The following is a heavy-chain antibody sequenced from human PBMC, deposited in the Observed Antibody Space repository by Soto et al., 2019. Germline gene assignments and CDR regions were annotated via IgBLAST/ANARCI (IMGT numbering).Heavy chain of an antibody. V-gene: IGHV1-18*01. D-gene: IGHD3-10*01. J-gene: IGHJ5*02. CDR1: GYTFTNYG. Sequence: GASVEVSCKASGYTFTNYGISWVRQAPGQGLEWMGWINVYNGNTKYAQKVQGRVTMTTDTSTSTAYMELRSLRSDDTAVYYCARGAGSGSYYNQYNWFDPWGQGTLVTVSS. CDR2: INVYNGNT. CDR3: ARGAGSGSYYNQYNWFDP.